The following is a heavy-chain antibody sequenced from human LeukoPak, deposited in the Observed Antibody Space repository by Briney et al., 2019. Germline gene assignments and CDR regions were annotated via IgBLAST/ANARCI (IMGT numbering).Heavy chain of an antibody. CDR2: IKSKTDGGTT. CDR3: TTGAARWLFVGYY. D-gene: IGHD6-6*01. V-gene: IGHV3-15*01. CDR1: GFTFSNAW. Sequence: GGSLRLSCAASGFTFSNAWMSWVRQAPGKGLEWVGRIKSKTDGGTTDYAAPVKGRFTISRDDSKNTLYLQMNSLKTEDTAVYYCTTGAARWLFVGYYWGQGTLVTVSS. J-gene: IGHJ4*02.